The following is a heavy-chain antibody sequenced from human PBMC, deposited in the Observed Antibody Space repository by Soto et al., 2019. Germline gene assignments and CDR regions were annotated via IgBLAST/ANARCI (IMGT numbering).Heavy chain of an antibody. J-gene: IGHJ4*02. CDR2: IKQDGSEK. Sequence: PVGSLRLSCAASGFTFSSYWMSWVRQAPGKGLEWVANIKQDGSEKYYVDSVKGRFTISRDNAKNSLYLQMNSLRAEDTAVYYCARGSWWFGELSPYDYWGQGTLVTVSS. CDR3: ARGSWWFGELSPYDY. CDR1: GFTFSSYW. D-gene: IGHD3-10*01. V-gene: IGHV3-7*03.